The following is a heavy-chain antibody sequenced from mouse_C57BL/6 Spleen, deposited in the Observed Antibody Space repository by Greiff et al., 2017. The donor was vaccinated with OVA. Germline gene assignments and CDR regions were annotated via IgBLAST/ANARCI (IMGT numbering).Heavy chain of an antibody. CDR2: IYPGSGNT. J-gene: IGHJ4*01. CDR3: ASGDTGTLYAMDY. D-gene: IGHD4-1*01. CDR1: GYSFTSYY. Sequence: QVQLQQSGPELVKPGASVKISCKASGYSFTSYYIHWVKQRPGQGLEWTGWIYPGSGNTKYNEKFKGKATLTADTSSSTAYMQLSSLTSEDSAVYYCASGDTGTLYAMDYWGQGTSVTVSS. V-gene: IGHV1-66*01.